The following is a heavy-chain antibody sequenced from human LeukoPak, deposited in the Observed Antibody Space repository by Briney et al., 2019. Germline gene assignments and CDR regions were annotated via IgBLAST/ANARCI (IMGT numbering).Heavy chain of an antibody. CDR2: IRSKAYGGTT. V-gene: IGHV3-49*04. D-gene: IGHD5-18*01. CDR3: TRDSYGTFYYYYYGMDV. Sequence: GGSLRLSCAASGFTFSDYGMSWVRQAPGKGLEWVGFIRSKAYGGTTEYAASVKGRFTISRDDSKSIAYLQMNSLKTEDTAVYYCTRDSYGTFYYYYYGMDVWGQGTTVTVSS. J-gene: IGHJ6*02. CDR1: GFTFSDYG.